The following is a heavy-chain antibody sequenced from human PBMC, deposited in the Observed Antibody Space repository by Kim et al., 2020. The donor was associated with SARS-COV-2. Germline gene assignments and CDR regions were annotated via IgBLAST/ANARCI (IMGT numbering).Heavy chain of an antibody. CDR2: TYAGDSET. D-gene: IGHD3-10*01. V-gene: IGHV5-51*01. Sequence: GESLKISCKGSGYSFSHYWIAWVRQMPGKGLEWMGITYAGDSETRYNPSFEGQVNVSVDKSTNTAYVQWISLKASDTAMYYCARGGYGSGSHFDYWGQGT. CDR1: GYSFSHYW. J-gene: IGHJ4*02. CDR3: ARGGYGSGSHFDY.